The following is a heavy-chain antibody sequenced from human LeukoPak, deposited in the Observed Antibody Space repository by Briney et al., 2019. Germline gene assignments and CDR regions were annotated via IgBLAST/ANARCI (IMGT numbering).Heavy chain of an antibody. V-gene: IGHV3-11*05. CDR2: ISSSSSYT. D-gene: IGHD3-10*01. CDR1: GFTFSDYY. CDR3: ARESHSVVRGVNWFDP. J-gene: IGHJ5*02. Sequence: GGSLRLSCAASGFTFSDYYMSWLRQAPGKGLEWVSYISSSSSYTNYADSVKGRFTISRDNAKNSLYLQMNSLRAEDTAVYYCARESHSVVRGVNWFDPWGQGTLVTVSS.